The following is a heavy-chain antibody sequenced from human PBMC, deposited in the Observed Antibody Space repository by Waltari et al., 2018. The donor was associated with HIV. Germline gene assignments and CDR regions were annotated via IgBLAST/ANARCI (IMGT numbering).Heavy chain of an antibody. CDR3: ARGTTYAVGWFDP. CDR2: ISYIGST. J-gene: IGHJ5*02. Sequence: QEQLQESGPGLVKPIQTLSLTCTVSGGSIRSRGYYWSWIRQLPGKGLEWIGYISYIGSTFYNPSLRSRVTMSVDTSKNQFSLKLTSVTAADTAVYYCARGTTYAVGWFDPWGQGTQVTVSS. D-gene: IGHD1-26*01. CDR1: GGSIRSRGYY. V-gene: IGHV4-31*03.